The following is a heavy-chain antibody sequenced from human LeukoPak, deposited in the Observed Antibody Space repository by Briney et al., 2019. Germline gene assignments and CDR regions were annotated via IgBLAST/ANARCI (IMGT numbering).Heavy chain of an antibody. Sequence: GGSLRLSCAASGFSFSNYGIHWVRQAPGKGLEWVAFIRFEGSGKYYADSVTGRFTISRDNSRNTVYLQMNSLRAEDTAVYCCAKWVQGSCWYGFYYYFDYWGQGTLVTVSS. CDR3: AKWVQGSCWYGFYYYFDY. CDR2: IRFEGSGK. J-gene: IGHJ4*02. CDR1: GFSFSNYG. V-gene: IGHV3-30*02. D-gene: IGHD6-19*01.